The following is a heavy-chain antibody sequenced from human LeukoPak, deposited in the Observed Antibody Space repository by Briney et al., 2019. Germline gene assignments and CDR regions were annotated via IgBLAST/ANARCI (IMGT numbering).Heavy chain of an antibody. CDR3: ARGRWVGTTQAYYLDY. V-gene: IGHV1-69*13. J-gene: IGHJ4*02. Sequence: SVKVSCKASGGTFSSYAISWVRQAPGQGLEWMGGIIPIFGTANYAQKFQGRVTITADESTSTAYMELSSLTSEDTALYFCARGRWVGTTQAYYLDYWGQGTLVTVSS. CDR2: IIPIFGTA. D-gene: IGHD1-26*01. CDR1: GGTFSSYA.